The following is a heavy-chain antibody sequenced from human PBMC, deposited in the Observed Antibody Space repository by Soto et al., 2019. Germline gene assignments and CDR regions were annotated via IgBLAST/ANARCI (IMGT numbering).Heavy chain of an antibody. Sequence: GGSLRLSCAPSGFTFSSYGMHWVRQAPGKGLEWVAVIWYDGSNKYYADSVKGRFTISRDNSKNTLYLQMNSLRAEDTAVYYCARDQVDPGYDLYGMDVSGQGTTVTVSS. CDR1: GFTFSSYG. V-gene: IGHV3-33*01. CDR2: IWYDGSNK. CDR3: ARDQVDPGYDLYGMDV. J-gene: IGHJ6*02. D-gene: IGHD5-12*01.